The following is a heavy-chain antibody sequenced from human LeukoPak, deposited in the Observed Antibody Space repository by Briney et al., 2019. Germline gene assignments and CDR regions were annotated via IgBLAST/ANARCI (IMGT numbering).Heavy chain of an antibody. V-gene: IGHV1-18*01. D-gene: IGHD2-2*01. J-gene: IGHJ5*02. CDR3: ARAPFCSSVSCYRTNNWLDP. Sequence: GASVKVSCKTSGYTFTRYGVSWVRQAPGQGLEWMGWISVNNDNTNYAQRVQDRITMTTDTSTSTAYMELRSLRSDDTAVYYCARAPFCSSVSCYRTNNWLDPWGQGTLVTVSS. CDR2: ISVNNDNT. CDR1: GYTFTRYG.